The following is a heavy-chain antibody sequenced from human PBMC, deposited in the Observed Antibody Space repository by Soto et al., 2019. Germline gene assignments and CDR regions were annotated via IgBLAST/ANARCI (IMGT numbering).Heavy chain of an antibody. CDR1: GFTVSSNY. CDR2: IYSGGST. D-gene: IGHD4-4*01. Sequence: SLRLSCAASGFTVSSNYMSWVRQAPGKGLEWVSVIYSGGSTYYADSVKGRFTISRDNSKNTLYLQMNSLRAEDTAVYYCARVVSNPDDNNWFDPWGQGTLVTVSS. J-gene: IGHJ5*02. CDR3: ARVVSNPDDNNWFDP. V-gene: IGHV3-66*01.